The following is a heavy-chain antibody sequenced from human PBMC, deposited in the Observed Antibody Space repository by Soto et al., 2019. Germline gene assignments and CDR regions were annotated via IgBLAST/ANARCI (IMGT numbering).Heavy chain of an antibody. CDR3: ARVSGYCSSTSCRHYYYYGMDV. CDR1: GGTFSSYA. CDR2: IIPTFGTA. J-gene: IGHJ6*02. V-gene: IGHV1-69*13. D-gene: IGHD2-2*01. Sequence: SVKGSCKASGGTFSSYAISWVRQAPGQGVEWMGGIIPTFGTANYAQKFQGRVTITADESTSTAYMELSSLRSEDTAVYYCARVSGYCSSTSCRHYYYYGMDVWGQGTTVTVSS.